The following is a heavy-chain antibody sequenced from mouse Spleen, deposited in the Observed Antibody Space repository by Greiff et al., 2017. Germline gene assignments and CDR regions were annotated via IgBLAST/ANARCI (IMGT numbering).Heavy chain of an antibody. CDR1: GYTFTDYE. V-gene: IGHV1-15*01. Sequence: VQLQESGAELVRPGASVTLSCKASGYTFTDYEMHWVKQTPVHGLEWIGAIDPETGGTAYNQKFKGKAILTADKSSSTAYMELRSLTSEDSAVYYCTRKDGNYDDYWGQGTTLTVSS. CDR2: IDPETGGT. D-gene: IGHD2-1*01. J-gene: IGHJ2*01. CDR3: TRKDGNYDDY.